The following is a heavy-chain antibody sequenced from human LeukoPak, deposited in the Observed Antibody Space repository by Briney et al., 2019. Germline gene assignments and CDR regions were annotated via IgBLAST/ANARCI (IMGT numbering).Heavy chain of an antibody. CDR1: GFTFSSYG. D-gene: IGHD2-15*01. Sequence: GGSLRLSCAASGFTFSSYGMHWVRQAPGKGLEWVAVIWYDGSNKYYADSVKGRFTISRDNSKNTLYLQMNSLRAEDTAVYYWARAPSGYCSGGSCYSPIDYWGQGTLVTVSS. J-gene: IGHJ4*02. V-gene: IGHV3-33*01. CDR3: ARAPSGYCSGGSCYSPIDY. CDR2: IWYDGSNK.